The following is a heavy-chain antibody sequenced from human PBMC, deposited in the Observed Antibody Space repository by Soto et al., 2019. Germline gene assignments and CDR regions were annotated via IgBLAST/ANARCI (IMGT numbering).Heavy chain of an antibody. CDR3: ARDHLVGGVTLDY. CDR2: IWYDGSNK. V-gene: IGHV3-33*01. J-gene: IGHJ4*02. D-gene: IGHD2-8*02. Sequence: QVQLVESGGGVVQPGRSLRLSCAASGFTFSSYGMHWVRQAPGKGLEWVAVIWYDGSNKYYADSVKGRFTISRDNSKNTLYLQMNSLRAEDTAVYYCARDHLVGGVTLDYWGQGTLVTVSS. CDR1: GFTFSSYG.